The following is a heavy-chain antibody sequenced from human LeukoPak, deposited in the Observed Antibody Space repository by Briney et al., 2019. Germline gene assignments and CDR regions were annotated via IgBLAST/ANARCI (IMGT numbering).Heavy chain of an antibody. D-gene: IGHD7-27*01. CDR2: ISWNSGSR. Sequence: GRSLRLSCAASGFTFDDYAMHWVRQAPGKGLEWVSGISWNSGSRGYADSVKGRFTISRDNAKNSLYLQMNSLRVDDTAVYYCAREEPGDLGQAFHYWGQGTLVTVSS. CDR3: AREEPGDLGQAFHY. J-gene: IGHJ4*02. CDR1: GFTFDDYA. V-gene: IGHV3-9*01.